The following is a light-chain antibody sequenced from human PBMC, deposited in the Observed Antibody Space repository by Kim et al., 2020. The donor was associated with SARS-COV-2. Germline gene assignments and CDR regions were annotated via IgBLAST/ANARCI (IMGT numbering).Light chain of an antibody. CDR3: SSYAGGTAFVV. CDR2: EVS. J-gene: IGLJ2*01. Sequence: QSALTQPASVSGSPGQSITISCTGTSSDVGSYNLVSWYQQHPGKAPKLMIYEVSKRPSGISNRFSGSKSGNTASLTISGLQAEDEADYYCSSYAGGTAFVVFGGGTQLTVL. CDR1: SSDVGSYNL. V-gene: IGLV2-23*02.